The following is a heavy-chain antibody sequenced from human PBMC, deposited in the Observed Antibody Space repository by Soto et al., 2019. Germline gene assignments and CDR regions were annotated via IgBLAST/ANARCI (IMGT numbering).Heavy chain of an antibody. Sequence: QVKLVQSGAEAEKPGSSVRVSCKVLGGTFSRFALSWVRQAPGQGLEWIGGIVPIFGVTNYAQNFQGRVTITSAEATGTGYMELSTLRSDDTVVYYCARPDEGAYVSNHHYYSALDVWGQGTTVTVSS. V-gene: IGHV1-69*01. CDR3: ARPDEGAYVSNHHYYSALDV. D-gene: IGHD1-26*01. CDR2: IVPIFGVT. J-gene: IGHJ6*02. CDR1: GGTFSRFA.